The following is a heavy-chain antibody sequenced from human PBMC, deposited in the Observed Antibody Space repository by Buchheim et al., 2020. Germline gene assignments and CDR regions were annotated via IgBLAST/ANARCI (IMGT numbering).Heavy chain of an antibody. J-gene: IGHJ6*02. CDR1: GGTFSTYV. D-gene: IGHD3-22*01. Sequence: QVQLVQSGTEVKKPGSSVKVSCKASGGTFSTYVISWVRQAPGQGLEWMGGIIPIFDTTNYAQKFQGRVTITADRSTSTAYMELSSLRSEDTAVYYCARAYYYDSSGYYYESYYYGMDVWGQETT. CDR3: ARAYYYDSSGYYYESYYYGMDV. V-gene: IGHV1-69*06. CDR2: IIPIFDTT.